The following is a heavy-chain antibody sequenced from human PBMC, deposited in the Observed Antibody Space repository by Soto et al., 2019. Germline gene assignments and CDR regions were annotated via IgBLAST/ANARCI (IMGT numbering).Heavy chain of an antibody. CDR3: ARGTIFGVVPYGMDV. Sequence: QVQLVQSGAEVKKPGSSVQVSCKASGVTFSSYAISWVRQAPGQWLEWMGGIIPIFGTANYAQKFQGRVTITADKSTSTAYVELSSLRSEDTAVYYCARGTIFGVVPYGMDVWGQGTTVTVSS. CDR2: IIPIFGTA. CDR1: GVTFSSYA. J-gene: IGHJ6*02. V-gene: IGHV1-69*06. D-gene: IGHD3-3*01.